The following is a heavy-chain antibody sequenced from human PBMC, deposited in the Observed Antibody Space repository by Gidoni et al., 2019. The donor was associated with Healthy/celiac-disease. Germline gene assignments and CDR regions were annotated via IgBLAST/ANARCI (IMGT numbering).Heavy chain of an antibody. V-gene: IGHV3-30-3*01. J-gene: IGHJ6*03. Sequence: KGLEWVAVISYDGSNKYYADSVKGRFTISRDNSKNTLYLQMNSLRAEDTAVYYCARDKGCSSTSCYRDYYYYYMDVWGKGTTVTVSS. CDR3: ARDKGCSSTSCYRDYYYYYMDV. CDR2: ISYDGSNK. D-gene: IGHD2-2*01.